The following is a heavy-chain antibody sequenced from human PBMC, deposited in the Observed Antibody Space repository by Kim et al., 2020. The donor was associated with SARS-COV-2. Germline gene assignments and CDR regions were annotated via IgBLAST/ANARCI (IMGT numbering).Heavy chain of an antibody. J-gene: IGHJ3*02. CDR1: GFTFSNAW. Sequence: GGSLRLSCAASGFTFSNAWMSWVRQAPGKGLEWVGRIKSKTDGRTTDYAAPVKGRFTISRDDSKNTLYLQMNSLKTEDTAVYYCTTDHQLRPFAFDIWGQGTMVTVSS. V-gene: IGHV3-15*01. CDR2: IKSKTDGRTT. D-gene: IGHD1-1*01. CDR3: TTDHQLRPFAFDI.